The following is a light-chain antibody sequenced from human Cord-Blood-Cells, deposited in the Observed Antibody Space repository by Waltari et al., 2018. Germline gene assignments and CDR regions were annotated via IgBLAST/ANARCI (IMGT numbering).Light chain of an antibody. CDR2: KAS. CDR3: QQYNSYSYS. J-gene: IGKJ2*03. Sequence: DIQMTQSPSTLSASVGDRVTITCRAIQSISSWLAWYQQKPGKAPKLLIYKASSLESGVPSRFRGSGSGTEFTLTISSLQRDDFATYYCQQYNSYSYSFGQGTKLEIK. CDR1: QSISSW. V-gene: IGKV1-5*03.